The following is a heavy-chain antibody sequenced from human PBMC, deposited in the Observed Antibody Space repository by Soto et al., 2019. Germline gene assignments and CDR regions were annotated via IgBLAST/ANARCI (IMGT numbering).Heavy chain of an antibody. D-gene: IGHD5-12*01. Sequence: PVESLKISCAASGFTFNSYYMSWVRQAPGEGLEWVANIKPDGSEKYYVDSVEGRFTISRDNARNSLYLQMNSLRAEDTAVYYCVRDWRDGYDHSFNHWGQGTPVTVSS. CDR2: IKPDGSEK. J-gene: IGHJ4*02. CDR3: VRDWRDGYDHSFNH. V-gene: IGHV3-7*03. CDR1: GFTFNSYY.